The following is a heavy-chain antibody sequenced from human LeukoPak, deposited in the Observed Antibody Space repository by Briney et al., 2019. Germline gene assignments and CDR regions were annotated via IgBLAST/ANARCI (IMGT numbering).Heavy chain of an antibody. CDR2: ISAYNGNT. V-gene: IGHV1-18*01. CDR1: GYSFANYG. Sequence: ASVKVSCKTFGYSFANYGIGWVRQAPGQGLEWMGWISAYNGNTNYAQNLQGRVIMTTDTSTSTAYMELRSLRSDDTAVYYCARTPRTSSWTSGNWFDPWGQGTLVTVSS. CDR3: ARTPRTSSWTSGNWFDP. D-gene: IGHD6-13*01. J-gene: IGHJ5*02.